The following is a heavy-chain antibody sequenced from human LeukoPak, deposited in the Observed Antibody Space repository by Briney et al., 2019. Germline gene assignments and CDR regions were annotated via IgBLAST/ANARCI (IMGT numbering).Heavy chain of an antibody. CDR2: IKQDGSEK. J-gene: IGHJ4*02. V-gene: IGHV3-7*03. CDR1: GFTFSSYW. D-gene: IGHD6-13*01. Sequence: GSLRLSCAASGFTFSSYWMSWVRQAPGKGLEWVANIKQDGSEKYYVDSVKGRFTISRDNAKNSLYLQMNSLRAEDTAVYYCASTRYSSSWYPNRDYYFDYWGQGTLVTVSS. CDR3: ASTRYSSSWYPNRDYYFDY.